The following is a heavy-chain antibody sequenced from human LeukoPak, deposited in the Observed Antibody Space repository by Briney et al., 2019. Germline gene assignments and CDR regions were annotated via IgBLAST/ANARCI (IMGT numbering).Heavy chain of an antibody. Sequence: GGSLRLSCAASGFTFSSYWMHWVRQAPGKGLVWVSRINTDGSSTSYADSVKGRFTISRDNAKNTLYLQMNSLRAEDTAVYYCTTLYGGSLDYWGQGTLVTVSS. D-gene: IGHD5-12*01. J-gene: IGHJ4*02. V-gene: IGHV3-74*01. CDR1: GFTFSSYW. CDR3: TTLYGGSLDY. CDR2: INTDGSST.